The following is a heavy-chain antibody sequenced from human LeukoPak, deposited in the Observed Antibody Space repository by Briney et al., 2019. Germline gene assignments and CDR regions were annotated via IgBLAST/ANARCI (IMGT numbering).Heavy chain of an antibody. J-gene: IGHJ4*02. V-gene: IGHV3-74*01. D-gene: IGHD3-10*01. CDR2: IDSDGIT. CDR1: GFTFSNYW. Sequence: PGGSLRLSCAASGFTFSNYWMHWVRQAPGKGLVWVSCIDSDGITRYADSVKGRFTISRDDAENTLYLQMNSLRAEDTAVYYCARGGNASVDYWGQGTLVTVSS. CDR3: ARGGNASVDY.